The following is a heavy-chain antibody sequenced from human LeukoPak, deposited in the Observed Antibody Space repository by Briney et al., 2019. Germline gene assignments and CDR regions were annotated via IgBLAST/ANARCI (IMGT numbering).Heavy chain of an antibody. J-gene: IGHJ4*02. CDR1: GFTFSSYE. CDR3: VEMATTHYYFDY. CDR2: IYYSGST. V-gene: IGHV4-59*05. D-gene: IGHD5-24*01. Sequence: PGGSLRLSCAASGFTFSSYEMNWVRPAPGKGLEWIGRIYYSGSTYYNTSLKSRVTISVYTTKNQCSLKLSSVTAADTAVYYCVEMATTHYYFDYWGQGTLVTVSS.